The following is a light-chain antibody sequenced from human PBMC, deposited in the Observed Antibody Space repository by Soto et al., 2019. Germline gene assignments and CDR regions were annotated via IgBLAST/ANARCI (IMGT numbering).Light chain of an antibody. CDR1: QGVRTY. J-gene: IGKJ1*01. V-gene: IGKV1-8*01. CDR3: QQYYSYPPWT. CDR2: DAS. Sequence: AIRMTQSPSSFSASTGDRVTITCRASQGVRTYLAWYQQKPGEAPKLLIYDASTLHSGVPSRFSGSGFGTDFTLTITYLQSEDFATYYCQQYYSYPPWTFGQGTKVEIK.